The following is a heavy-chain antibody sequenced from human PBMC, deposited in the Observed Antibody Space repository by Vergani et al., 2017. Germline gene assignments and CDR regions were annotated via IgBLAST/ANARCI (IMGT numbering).Heavy chain of an antibody. Sequence: QVQLVESGGGVVQPGGSLRLSCAASGFTFSSYGMHWVRQAPGKGLEWVAFIRYDGSNKYYADSVKGRFTISRDNAKNSLYLQMNSLRAEDTAVYYCARDSDYGDGDYWGQGTLVTDSS. CDR2: IRYDGSNK. CDR3: ARDSDYGDGDY. D-gene: IGHD4-17*01. J-gene: IGHJ4*02. CDR1: GFTFSSYG. V-gene: IGHV3-30*02.